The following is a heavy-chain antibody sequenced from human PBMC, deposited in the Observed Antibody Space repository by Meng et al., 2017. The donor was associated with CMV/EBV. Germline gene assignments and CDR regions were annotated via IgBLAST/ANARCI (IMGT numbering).Heavy chain of an antibody. D-gene: IGHD6-6*01. Sequence: ASVKVSCKASGYTFTSYDINWVRQATGQGLEWMGWMNPNSGNTGYAQKFQGRVTITRNTSISTAYMELSSLRSEDTAVYYCARVKRSIAARRTRYYFDYWGQGTLVTVSS. J-gene: IGHJ4*02. CDR2: MNPNSGNT. CDR1: GYTFTSYD. V-gene: IGHV1-8*03. CDR3: ARVKRSIAARRTRYYFDY.